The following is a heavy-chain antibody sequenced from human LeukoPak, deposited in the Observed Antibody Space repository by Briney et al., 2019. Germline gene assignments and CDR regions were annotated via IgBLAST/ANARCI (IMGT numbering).Heavy chain of an antibody. CDR1: GFTFSSYG. CDR2: ISYDGSNK. CDR3: AKDIGAARPVAFDI. D-gene: IGHD6-6*01. V-gene: IGHV3-30*18. Sequence: GGSLRLSCAASGFTFSSYGMHWVRQAPGKGLEWVAVISYDGSNKYYADSVKGRFTISRDNSKNTLYLQMNSLGAEDTAVYYCAKDIGAARPVAFDIWGQGTMVTVSS. J-gene: IGHJ3*02.